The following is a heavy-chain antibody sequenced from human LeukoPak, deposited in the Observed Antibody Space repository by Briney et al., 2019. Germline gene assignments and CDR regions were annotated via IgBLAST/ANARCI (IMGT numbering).Heavy chain of an antibody. CDR3: ARYLSIRDAFDI. CDR2: ISLKSTTI. CDR1: GFTLSNHS. V-gene: IGHV3-48*04. Sequence: GGSLRLSCAASGFTLSNHSMNWVRQAPGKGLEWVSYISLKSTTIYYADSVRGRFIISRDNAKNSRYLRINSLRAEDTAMYYCARYLSIRDAFDIWGQGTMVTVSS. D-gene: IGHD2-21*01. J-gene: IGHJ3*02.